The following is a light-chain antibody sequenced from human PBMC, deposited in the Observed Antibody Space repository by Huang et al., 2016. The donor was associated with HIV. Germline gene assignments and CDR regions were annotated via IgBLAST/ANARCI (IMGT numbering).Light chain of an antibody. J-gene: IGKJ2*01. CDR1: QSINTY. CDR2: GAS. Sequence: DLQMTQSPSSLSASVGDRVIITCRASQSINTYLNWYQQKPGRGPELLIYGASSLQSGIPSRFSGRGSGRDFTLTISSVQPEDSATYYCQQSYTNPRTFGQGTKLEIK. CDR3: QQSYTNPRT. V-gene: IGKV1-39*01.